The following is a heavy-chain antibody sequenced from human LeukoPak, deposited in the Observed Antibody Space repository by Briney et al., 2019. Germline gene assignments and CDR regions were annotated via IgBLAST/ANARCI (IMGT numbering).Heavy chain of an antibody. V-gene: IGHV3-30*04. J-gene: IGHJ4*02. CDR3: ATDQDYGSGSYYNSPELFDY. D-gene: IGHD3-10*01. Sequence: GGSLRLSCAASGFTFSIYAMHWVRQAPGKGLEWVTVISYDGINKYYADSVKGRFTISRDNSKKTVSQQMNSLRAEDTAVYYCATDQDYGSGSYYNSPELFDYWGQGTLVTVSS. CDR1: GFTFSIYA. CDR2: ISYDGINK.